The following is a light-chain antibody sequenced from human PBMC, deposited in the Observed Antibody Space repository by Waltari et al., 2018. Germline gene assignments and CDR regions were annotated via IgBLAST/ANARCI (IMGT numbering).Light chain of an antibody. CDR2: EVS. Sequence: QSALTQPASMSGSPGQSITISCTGTRRDVGRYNYVAWYQQYPGKAPKLMISEVSNRPSGISNRFSGSKSGNTASLTISGLQAEDEAYYYCSSYTGRSTLLYVFGTGTKVTVL. CDR3: SSYTGRSTLLYV. V-gene: IGLV2-14*01. J-gene: IGLJ1*01. CDR1: RRDVGRYNY.